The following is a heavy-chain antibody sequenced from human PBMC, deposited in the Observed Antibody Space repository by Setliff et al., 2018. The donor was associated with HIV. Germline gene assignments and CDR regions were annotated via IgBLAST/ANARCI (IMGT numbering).Heavy chain of an antibody. CDR3: ARAGGGATDQAFDI. CDR2: ISAYNGNT. CDR1: GYTFTSYG. J-gene: IGHJ3*02. V-gene: IGHV1-18*01. D-gene: IGHD2-2*01. Sequence: ASVKVSCKASGYTFTSYGISWVRQAPGQGLEWMGWISAYNGNTNYAQKFQGRVTMTTDTSTSTAYMELRSLRSDDTAVYYCARAGGGATDQAFDIWGQGTMVTVSS.